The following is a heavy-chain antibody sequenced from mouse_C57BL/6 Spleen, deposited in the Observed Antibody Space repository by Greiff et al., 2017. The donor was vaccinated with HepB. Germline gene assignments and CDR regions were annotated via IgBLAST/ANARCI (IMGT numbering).Heavy chain of an antibody. D-gene: IGHD1-1*01. CDR1: GYTFTDYE. Sequence: QVQLKQPGAELVKPGASVKLSCKASGYTFTDYEMHWVKQTPVHGLEWIGAIDPETGGTAYNQKFKGKAILTADKSSSTAYMELRSLTSEDSAVYYCTRGDYGSSAWFAYWGQGTLVTVSA. CDR3: TRGDYGSSAWFAY. J-gene: IGHJ3*01. CDR2: IDPETGGT. V-gene: IGHV1-15*01.